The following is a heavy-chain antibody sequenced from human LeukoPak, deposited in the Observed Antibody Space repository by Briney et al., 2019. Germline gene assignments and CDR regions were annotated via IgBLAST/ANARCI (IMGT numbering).Heavy chain of an antibody. CDR1: GFTFSDYY. J-gene: IGHJ4*02. V-gene: IGHV3-11*06. D-gene: IGHD6-19*01. Sequence: GGSLRLSCAASGFTFSDYYMSWIRQAPGKGLEWVSCISSSSSYTNYADSVKGRFTISRDNAKNSLYLQMNSLRAEDTAVYYCARGQIAVAGTPRRPPDYWGQGTLVTVSS. CDR3: ARGQIAVAGTPRRPPDY. CDR2: ISSSSSYT.